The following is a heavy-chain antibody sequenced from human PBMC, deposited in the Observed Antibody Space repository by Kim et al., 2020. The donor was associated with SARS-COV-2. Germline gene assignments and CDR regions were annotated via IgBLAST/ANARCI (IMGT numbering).Heavy chain of an antibody. V-gene: IGHV3-7*01. J-gene: IGHJ5*02. Sequence: GGSLRLSCAASGFTFSSYWMSWVRQAPGKGLEWVANIKQDGSEKYYVDSVKGRFTISRDNAKNSLYLQMNSLRAEDTAVYYCARIRTVVPAANTAAGWFDPWGQGTLVTVSS. CDR2: IKQDGSEK. D-gene: IGHD2-2*01. CDR3: ARIRTVVPAANTAAGWFDP. CDR1: GFTFSSYW.